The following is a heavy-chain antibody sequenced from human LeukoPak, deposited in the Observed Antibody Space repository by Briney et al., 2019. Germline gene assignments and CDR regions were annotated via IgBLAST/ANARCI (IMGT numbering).Heavy chain of an antibody. Sequence: GGSLRLSCAASGFTFSTSGMHWVRQALGKGLEWVAFIRNDGSNKYYGDSMKGRFTIFRDNSKNTLYLQMNTLRAEDTAAYYCARGGRTPFDYWGQGTLVTVSS. D-gene: IGHD3-16*01. J-gene: IGHJ4*02. CDR1: GFTFSTSG. CDR3: ARGGRTPFDY. V-gene: IGHV3-30*02. CDR2: IRNDGSNK.